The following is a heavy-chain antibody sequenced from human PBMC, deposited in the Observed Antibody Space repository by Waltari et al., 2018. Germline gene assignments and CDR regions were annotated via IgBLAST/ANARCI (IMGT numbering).Heavy chain of an antibody. V-gene: IGHV3-33*01. Sequence: GFIFSDYGMHWVRQAPGKGLEWVAVTWYDASNKYYADSVKGRFTISKDNSKKTLYLQMNSLRAEDTAVYYCARWGGSGSYYNDYWGQGTLVTVSS. CDR2: TWYDASNK. CDR1: GFIFSDYG. CDR3: ARWGGSGSYYNDY. D-gene: IGHD3-10*01. J-gene: IGHJ4*02.